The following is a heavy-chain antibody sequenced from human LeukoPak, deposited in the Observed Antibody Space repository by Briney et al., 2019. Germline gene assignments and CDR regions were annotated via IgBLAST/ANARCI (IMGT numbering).Heavy chain of an antibody. CDR3: ARGIVGARVDFDY. D-gene: IGHD1-26*01. J-gene: IGHJ4*02. V-gene: IGHV4-61*02. Sequence: SETLSLTCTVSGGSICSGSYYWSWIRQPAGKGLEWIGRIYTSGSTNYNPSLKSRVTISVDTSKNQFSLKLSSVTAADTAVYYCARGIVGARVDFDYWGQGTLVTVSS. CDR1: GGSICSGSYY. CDR2: IYTSGST.